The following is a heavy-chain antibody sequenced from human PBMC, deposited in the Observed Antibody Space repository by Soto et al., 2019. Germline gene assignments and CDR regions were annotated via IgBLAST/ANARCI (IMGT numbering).Heavy chain of an antibody. J-gene: IGHJ6*02. CDR2: ISAYNGNT. D-gene: IGHD4-17*01. CDR1: GYTFTSYG. CDR3: AALKVTTGGVYYYYGMDV. Sequence: QVQLVQSGAEVKKPGASVKVSCKASGYTFTSYGISWVRQAPGQGLEWMGWISAYNGNTNYAQKIQGRVTMTTDTSTSTAYMELRSLRSDDTAVYYCAALKVTTGGVYYYYGMDVWGQGTTVTVSS. V-gene: IGHV1-18*01.